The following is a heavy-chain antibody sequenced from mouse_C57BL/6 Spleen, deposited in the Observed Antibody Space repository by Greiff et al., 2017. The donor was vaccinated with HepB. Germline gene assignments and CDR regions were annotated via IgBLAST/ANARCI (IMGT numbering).Heavy chain of an antibody. CDR3: TREGIYDGYPCAD. CDR1: GYTFTDYE. J-gene: IGHJ3*01. D-gene: IGHD2-3*01. Sequence: QVQLKESGAELVRPGASVTLSCKASGYTFTDYEMHWVKQTPVHGLEWIGAIDPETGGTAYNQKFKGKAILTADKSSSTAYMELRSLTSEDSAVYYCTREGIYDGYPCADWGQGTLVTVSA. CDR2: IDPETGGT. V-gene: IGHV1-15*01.